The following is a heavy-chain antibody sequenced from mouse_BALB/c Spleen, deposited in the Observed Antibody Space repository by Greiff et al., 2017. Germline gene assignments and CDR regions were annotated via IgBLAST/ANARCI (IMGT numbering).Heavy chain of an antibody. J-gene: IGHJ3*01. CDR1: GFSLTSYG. V-gene: IGHV2-9*02. D-gene: IGHD1-1*01. CDR3: ARASITTDFAY. Sequence: VKLVESGPGLVAPSQSLSITCTVSGFSLTSYGVHWVRQPPGKGLEWLGVIWAGGSTNYNSALMSRLSISKDNSKSQVFLKMNSLQTDDTAMYYCARASITTDFAYWGQGTLVTVSA. CDR2: IWAGGST.